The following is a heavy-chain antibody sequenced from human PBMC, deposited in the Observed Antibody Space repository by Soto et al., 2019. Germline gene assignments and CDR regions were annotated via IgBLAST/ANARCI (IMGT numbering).Heavy chain of an antibody. CDR2: ISGTGGAA. V-gene: IGHV3-23*01. CDR3: AKPEEVVRGFDF. J-gene: IGHJ4*02. Sequence: GGSLRLSCAASGFTFGHSAMSWVRQAPGKGLEWVAAISGTGGAAYYADSVKGRFTISRDNSRNTLFLQMNSLRVDDTAIYHCAKPEEVVRGFDFWGLGTLVTVSS. CDR1: GFTFGHSA. D-gene: IGHD3-10*01.